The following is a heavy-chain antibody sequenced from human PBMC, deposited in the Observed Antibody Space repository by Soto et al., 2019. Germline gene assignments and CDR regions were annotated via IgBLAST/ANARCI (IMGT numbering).Heavy chain of an antibody. V-gene: IGHV1-8*01. CDR1: GYTFTSYD. Sequence: QVQLMQSGAEVKKPGASVKVSCKASGYTFTSYDINWVRQATGQGLEWMGWMNPNSGNTGYAQKFQGRVTMTRNTSISTAYMELSSLRSEDTAVYYCARGRSTGIAARPGWYFDLWGRGTLVTVSS. CDR3: ARGRSTGIAARPGWYFDL. CDR2: MNPNSGNT. J-gene: IGHJ2*01. D-gene: IGHD6-6*01.